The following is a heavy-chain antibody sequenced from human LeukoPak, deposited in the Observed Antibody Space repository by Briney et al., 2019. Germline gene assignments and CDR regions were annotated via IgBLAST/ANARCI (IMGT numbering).Heavy chain of an antibody. Sequence: SETLSLTCAVYGGSFSGYYWSWIRQPPGKGLEWIGEINHSGSTNYNPSLKSRVTISVDTSKNPFSLKLSSVTAADTAVYYCARGPGPTTMVRGVIGPTFDPWGQGTLVTVSS. CDR3: ARGPGPTTMVRGVIGPTFDP. CDR1: GGSFSGYY. V-gene: IGHV4-34*01. D-gene: IGHD3-10*01. CDR2: INHSGST. J-gene: IGHJ5*02.